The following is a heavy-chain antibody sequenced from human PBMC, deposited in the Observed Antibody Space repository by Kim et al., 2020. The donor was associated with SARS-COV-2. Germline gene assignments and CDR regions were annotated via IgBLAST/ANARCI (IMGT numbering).Heavy chain of an antibody. CDR3: ARDPGRGFDC. Sequence: GGSLRLSCAASGFTFSKFWMTWVRQAPGKGLEWVASIKEDGREKNYVDSVKGRFTISKDNAKNLVYLQMNTLRDEDTAVYYCARDPGRGFDCWGQGTLVTVSS. J-gene: IGHJ4*02. CDR1: GFTFSKFW. D-gene: IGHD3-10*01. V-gene: IGHV3-7*01. CDR2: IKEDGREK.